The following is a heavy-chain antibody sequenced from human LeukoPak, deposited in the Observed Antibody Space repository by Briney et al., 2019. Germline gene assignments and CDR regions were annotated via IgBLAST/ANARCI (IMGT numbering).Heavy chain of an antibody. J-gene: IGHJ4*02. CDR3: AKAEGKNPTGGRWLD. D-gene: IGHD6-19*01. Sequence: GGSLRLSCAASGFTFSSYAMHWVRQAPGKGLEWVAVISYDGSNKYYADSVKGRFTISRDNSKNTLYLQMNSLRAEDTAIYYCAKAEGKNPTGGRWLDWGQGTLVTVSS. CDR2: ISYDGSNK. V-gene: IGHV3-30-3*01. CDR1: GFTFSSYA.